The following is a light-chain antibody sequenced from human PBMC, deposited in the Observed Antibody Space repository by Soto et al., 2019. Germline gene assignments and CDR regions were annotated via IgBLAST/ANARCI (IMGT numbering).Light chain of an antibody. Sequence: EIGLTQSPCALSVSIGERVPLPCRAIQSVSSSYLAWYQQKPGQAPRLLIYGASSRATGIPDRFSGSGSGTDFTLTISRLEPEDFAVYYCQQYGSSPPVTFGQGTKVDIK. V-gene: IGKV3-20*01. J-gene: IGKJ1*01. CDR3: QQYGSSPPVT. CDR2: GAS. CDR1: QSVSSSY.